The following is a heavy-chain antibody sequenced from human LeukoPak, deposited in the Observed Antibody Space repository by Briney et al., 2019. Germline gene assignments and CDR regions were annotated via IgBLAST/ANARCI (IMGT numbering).Heavy chain of an antibody. Sequence: PGGSLRLSCAASGFTFSSYDMHWVRQATGKGLEWVSAIGTAGDTYYPGSVKGRFTISRENAKNSLYLQMNSLRAGDTAMYYCARAGDITMVRGVIYYYYMDVWGKGTTVTISS. CDR3: ARAGDITMVRGVIYYYYMDV. CDR2: IGTAGDT. CDR1: GFTFSSYD. D-gene: IGHD3-10*01. J-gene: IGHJ6*03. V-gene: IGHV3-13*01.